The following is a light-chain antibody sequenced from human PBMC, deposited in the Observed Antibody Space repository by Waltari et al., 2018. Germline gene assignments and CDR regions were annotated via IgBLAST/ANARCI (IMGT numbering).Light chain of an antibody. Sequence: QSVLTQPPSVSGAPGQRVTISGTGSGSNLGAGYDAHWYQQLPRAAPKLLIYGSTSRPLGVPARFFGSTSGTSASLAITGLQAEDEADYYCQSYDTSLSVVFGGGTKLTVL. CDR1: GSNLGAGYD. J-gene: IGLJ3*02. CDR3: QSYDTSLSVV. V-gene: IGLV1-40*01. CDR2: GST.